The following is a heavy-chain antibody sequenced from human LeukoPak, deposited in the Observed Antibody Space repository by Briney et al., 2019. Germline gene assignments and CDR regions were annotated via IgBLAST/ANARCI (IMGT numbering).Heavy chain of an antibody. Sequence: PGGSLRLSCAASGFTFSSYAMSCVRQAPGKGLEWVSSISGSGGSTYYADSVKGRFTISRDNSKNTLYLQVNSLRAEDTAVYYCAKSSTYSGSLIDYWGQGTLVSVSS. CDR2: ISGSGGST. CDR1: GFTFSSYA. V-gene: IGHV3-23*01. D-gene: IGHD1-26*01. J-gene: IGHJ4*02. CDR3: AKSSTYSGSLIDY.